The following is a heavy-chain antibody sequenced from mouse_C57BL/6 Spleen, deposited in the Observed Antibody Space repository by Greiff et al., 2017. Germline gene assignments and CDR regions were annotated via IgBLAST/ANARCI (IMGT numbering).Heavy chain of an antibody. CDR2: INPSSGYT. Sequence: QVQLQQSGAELAKPGASVKLSCKASGYTFTSYWMHWVKQRHGQGLEWIGYINPSSGYTKYNQKFKDKATLTADKSSSSAYMQLSSLTYEASAVYYCARDGTEYFDVWGTGTTLTVSS. D-gene: IGHD4-1*01. J-gene: IGHJ1*03. CDR1: GYTFTSYW. V-gene: IGHV1-7*01. CDR3: ARDGTEYFDV.